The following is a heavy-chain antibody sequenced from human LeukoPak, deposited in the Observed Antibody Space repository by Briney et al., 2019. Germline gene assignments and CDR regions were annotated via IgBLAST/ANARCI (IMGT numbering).Heavy chain of an antibody. CDR2: IRNKANSYTT. CDR1: GFTFSDRY. Sequence: GGSLRLSCAASGFTFSDRYMDWVRPAPGKGLEWVGRIRNKANSYTTEYAASVKGRFTISRDDSKNSLYLQMNSLKTEDTAVYYCARVKGDGSGSYYLDYWRQGTLVTVSS. V-gene: IGHV3-72*01. D-gene: IGHD2-15*01. CDR3: ARVKGDGSGSYYLDY. J-gene: IGHJ4*02.